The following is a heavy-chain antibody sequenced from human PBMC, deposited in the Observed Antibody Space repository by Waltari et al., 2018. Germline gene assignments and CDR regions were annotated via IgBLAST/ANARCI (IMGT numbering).Heavy chain of an antibody. V-gene: IGHV4-39*01. D-gene: IGHD3-16*01. CDR1: GDSINTASYH. CDR2: VHSTGNT. J-gene: IGHJ4*02. CDR3: ARRWGGRLGPNKDRPPFDY. Sequence: QLQLQESGPRLVKPSETLSFPCSASGDSINTASYHWGCIRQSPGKTLEWIGSVHSTGNTYYNPSLKSRLSIYIDASKNQFSLNLTSVTTADTATYFCARRWGGRLGPNKDRPPFDYWGQGTLVTVSS.